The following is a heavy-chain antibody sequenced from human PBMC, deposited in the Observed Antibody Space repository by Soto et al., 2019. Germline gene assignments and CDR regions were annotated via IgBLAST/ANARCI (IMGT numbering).Heavy chain of an antibody. CDR3: AKARIAVAGTEYFQH. D-gene: IGHD6-19*01. CDR2: ISGSGGST. Sequence: GGSLRLSCAASGSTFSSYAMSWVRQAPGKGLEWVSAISGSGGSTYYADSVKGRFTISRDNSKNTLYLQMNSLRAEDTAVYYCAKARIAVAGTEYFQHWGQGTLVTVSS. CDR1: GSTFSSYA. J-gene: IGHJ1*01. V-gene: IGHV3-23*01.